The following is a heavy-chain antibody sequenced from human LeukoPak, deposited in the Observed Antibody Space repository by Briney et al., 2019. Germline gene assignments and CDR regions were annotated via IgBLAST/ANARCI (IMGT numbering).Heavy chain of an antibody. CDR1: GFTFSSYA. CDR3: AQMGRGSVYQPFDY. CDR2: ISGSGGST. J-gene: IGHJ4*02. V-gene: IGHV3-23*01. Sequence: PGGSLRLSCAASGFTFSSYATSWVRQAPGKGLEWVSAISGSGGSTYYADSVKGRFTISRDNSKNTLYLQVNSLRAEDTAVYYCAQMGRGSVYQPFDYWGQGTLVTVSS. D-gene: IGHD3-10*01.